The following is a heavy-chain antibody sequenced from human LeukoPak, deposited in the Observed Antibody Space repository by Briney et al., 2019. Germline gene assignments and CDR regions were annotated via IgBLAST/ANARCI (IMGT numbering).Heavy chain of an antibody. CDR2: IHHSGST. CDR3: ARDRVGATYAFHI. J-gene: IGHJ3*02. Sequence: SETLSLTCAVSGYSISIAYYWGWMRQPPGKGLEWIVSIHHSGSTYFNPSLKSRVTISVDTSKNQFSLKLTSVTAADTAVYYCARDRVGATYAFHIWGQGTMVTVSS. CDR1: GYSISIAYY. V-gene: IGHV4-38-2*02. D-gene: IGHD1-26*01.